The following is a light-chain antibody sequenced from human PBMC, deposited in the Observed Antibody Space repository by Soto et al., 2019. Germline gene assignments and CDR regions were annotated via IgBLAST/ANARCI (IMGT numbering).Light chain of an antibody. CDR1: QSVSSSY. V-gene: IGKV3-20*01. Sequence: EIVLTQSPGTLSLSPGERASLSCRASQSVSSSYLAWYQQKPGQATRLLIYGAFNRATGLPDRFSCSGSGTDFTQTISRQEHEDFVVYYGQQYESSATYTVGQAPMLEIK. CDR2: GAF. J-gene: IGKJ2*01. CDR3: QQYESSATYT.